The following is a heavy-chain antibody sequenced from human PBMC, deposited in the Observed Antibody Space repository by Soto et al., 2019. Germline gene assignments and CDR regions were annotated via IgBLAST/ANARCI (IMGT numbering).Heavy chain of an antibody. CDR1: GGSFSGYY. Sequence: QVHLQQWGAGLLKPSETLSLTCAVYGGSFSGYYWSWIRQPPGKGLEWIVEINPSGSTNYNPSLESRITISVDTSKNQFPLKRSSVTAADTAVYYCASPYYNFWSGPPWGTQKYYFDFWGQGTLATVSS. J-gene: IGHJ4*02. CDR2: INPSGST. V-gene: IGHV4-34*01. D-gene: IGHD3-3*01. CDR3: ASPYYNFWSGPPWGTQKYYFDF.